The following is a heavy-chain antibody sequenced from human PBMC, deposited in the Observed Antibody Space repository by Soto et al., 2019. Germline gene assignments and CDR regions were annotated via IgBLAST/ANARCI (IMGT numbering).Heavy chain of an antibody. Sequence: QVQLVQSGAEVKKPGSSVKVSCKASGGTFSSYAISWVRQAPGQGLEWMGGIIPIFGTANYAQKFQGRVTITADESTSTAYMELSSLRSEDTAVYYCARDLVEVVAATLGWFDPWGQGTLVTVSS. V-gene: IGHV1-69*01. CDR2: IIPIFGTA. D-gene: IGHD2-15*01. CDR3: ARDLVEVVAATLGWFDP. CDR1: GGTFSSYA. J-gene: IGHJ5*02.